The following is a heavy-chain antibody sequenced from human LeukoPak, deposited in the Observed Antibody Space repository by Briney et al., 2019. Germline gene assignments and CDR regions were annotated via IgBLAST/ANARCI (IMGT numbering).Heavy chain of an antibody. CDR2: IYYSGST. CDR1: GGSISSGGYY. V-gene: IGHV4-31*03. D-gene: IGHD3-3*01. Sequence: SETLSLTCTVSGGSISSGGYYWSWIRQHPGKGLEWIGYIYYSGSTYYNPSLKSRVTISVDTSKNQFSLKLSSVTAADTAVYYCASGLRGYSSYYFDYWGQGTLVTVSS. CDR3: ASGLRGYSSYYFDY. J-gene: IGHJ4*02.